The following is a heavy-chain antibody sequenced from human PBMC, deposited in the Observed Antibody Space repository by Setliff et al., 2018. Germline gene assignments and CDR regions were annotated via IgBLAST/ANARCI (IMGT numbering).Heavy chain of an antibody. Sequence: SVKVSCKASGGTFSSYAVSWVRQAPGQGLEWMGGIIPIFGTANYAQKFQGRVTITADESTSTAYMELSSLRSEDTAVYYCARGHFTYCGGDCYTQFDYWGQGTLVTVSS. CDR1: GGTFSSYA. J-gene: IGHJ4*02. V-gene: IGHV1-69*13. D-gene: IGHD2-21*01. CDR2: IIPIFGTA. CDR3: ARGHFTYCGGDCYTQFDY.